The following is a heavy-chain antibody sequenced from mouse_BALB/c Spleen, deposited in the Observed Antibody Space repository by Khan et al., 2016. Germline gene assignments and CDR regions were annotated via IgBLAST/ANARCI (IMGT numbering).Heavy chain of an antibody. D-gene: IGHD1-1*02. Sequence: QVQLQQSGAELAKPGASVKMSCKASGYTFTSYWMHWVKQRPGQGLEWIGYINPSTGYTEYNQKFKDKATLTADKSSSTAYMQLSSLTSEDSAVYYCASQWWFDYWGQGTTLTVSS. CDR2: INPSTGYT. CDR3: ASQWWFDY. CDR1: GYTFTSYW. J-gene: IGHJ2*01. V-gene: IGHV1-7*01.